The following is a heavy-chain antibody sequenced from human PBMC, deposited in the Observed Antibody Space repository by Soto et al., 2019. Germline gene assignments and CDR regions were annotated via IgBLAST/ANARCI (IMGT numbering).Heavy chain of an antibody. Sequence: QVQLVQSGAEVKKPGASVKVSCKASGYTFTSYGISWVRQAPGQGLEWMGWISAYNGNTNYAQKLQGRVSMTTATSTSTDYMELRSLRSDDTAVYYCARAGYGFWSGPGGWFDPWGQGTLVTVSS. CDR2: ISAYNGNT. CDR1: GYTFTSYG. V-gene: IGHV1-18*01. J-gene: IGHJ5*02. D-gene: IGHD3-3*01. CDR3: ARAGYGFWSGPGGWFDP.